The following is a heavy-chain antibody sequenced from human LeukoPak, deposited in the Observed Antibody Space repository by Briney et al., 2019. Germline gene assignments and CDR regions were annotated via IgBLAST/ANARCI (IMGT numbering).Heavy chain of an antibody. CDR3: ARELYGDYVAHIDY. D-gene: IGHD4-17*01. V-gene: IGHV4-59*01. CDR1: GGSISSYY. J-gene: IGHJ4*02. CDR2: IYYSGST. Sequence: SETLSLTCTVSGGSISSYYWSWIRQPPGKGLEWIGYIYYSGSTNYNPSLKSRVTISVDTSKNQFSLKLSSVTAADTAVYYCARELYGDYVAHIDYWGQGTLVTVSS.